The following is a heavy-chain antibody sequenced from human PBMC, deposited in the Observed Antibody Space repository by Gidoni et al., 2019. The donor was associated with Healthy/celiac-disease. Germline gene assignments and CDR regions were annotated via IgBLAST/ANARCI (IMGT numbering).Heavy chain of an antibody. CDR2: ISAYNGNT. Sequence: QVQLVQSGAEVKKPGASVKVSCKASGYTLTSYGISWVRQAPGQGLEWMGWISAYNGNTNYAQKLQGRVTMTTDTSTSTAYMELRSLRSDDTAVYYCARDIVVVPAAITCNFDYWGQGTLVTVSS. V-gene: IGHV1-18*01. CDR3: ARDIVVVPAAITCNFDY. J-gene: IGHJ4*02. D-gene: IGHD2-2*01. CDR1: GYTLTSYG.